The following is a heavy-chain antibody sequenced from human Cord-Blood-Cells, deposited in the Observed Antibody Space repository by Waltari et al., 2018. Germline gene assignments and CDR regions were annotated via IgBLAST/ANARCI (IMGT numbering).Heavy chain of an antibody. D-gene: IGHD6-13*01. J-gene: IGHJ4*02. CDR1: GGSFSGYY. Sequence: QVQLQQWGAGLLKPSETLSLTCAVYGGSFSGYYWSWIRQPPGKGLEWIGEINHSGSTNYNPSLKSRVTISVDTSKNQFSLKLSSVTAADTAVYYCARQGFKGSSSWPFDYWGQGTLVTVSS. CDR2: INHSGST. CDR3: ARQGFKGSSSWPFDY. V-gene: IGHV4-34*01.